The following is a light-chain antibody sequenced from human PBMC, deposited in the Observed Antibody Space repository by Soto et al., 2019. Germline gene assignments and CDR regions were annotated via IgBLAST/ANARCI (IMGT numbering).Light chain of an antibody. CDR3: SSYAGSNKGV. V-gene: IGLV2-8*01. CDR1: SSDVGGYNY. J-gene: IGLJ2*01. Sequence: QSALTQPPSASGSPGQSVTISCTGTSSDVGGYNYVSWYQQHPGKAPKLMIYEVSKRPSGVPDRFSGSKSGNTASLTVSGLQAEDEAAYYCSSYAGSNKGVFGGGTKLTVL. CDR2: EVS.